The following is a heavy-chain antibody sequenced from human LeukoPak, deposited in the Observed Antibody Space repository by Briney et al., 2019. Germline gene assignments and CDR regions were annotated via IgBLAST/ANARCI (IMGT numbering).Heavy chain of an antibody. Sequence: ASVKVSCKASGGTFSSYAINWVRQAPGQGLEWMGGIIPIFGTPNYAKKFQGRVTITTDESTNTAYMEMSGLRPEDTAVYYCARVLARSGEMSGSYYYYWGQGTLVTVSS. J-gene: IGHJ4*02. CDR3: ARVLARSGEMSGSYYYY. CDR2: IIPIFGTP. D-gene: IGHD1-26*01. V-gene: IGHV1-69*05. CDR1: GGTFSSYA.